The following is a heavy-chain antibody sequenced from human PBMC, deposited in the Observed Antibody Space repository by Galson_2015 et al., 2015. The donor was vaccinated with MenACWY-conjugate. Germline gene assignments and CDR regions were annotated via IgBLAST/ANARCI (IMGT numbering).Heavy chain of an antibody. CDR3: ARTWVESKDFYYYYYYLDV. J-gene: IGHJ6*03. CDR1: GGTFSSYG. Sequence: SVKVSCKASGGTFSSYGFSWVRQAPGQGLEWMGGIIPSFGSANYAQNFQGRVTITADTSTSTTYMELSSLRSQDTAVYYCARTWVESKDFYYYYYYLDVWGKGTTVTVSS. D-gene: IGHD1-1*01. CDR2: IIPSFGSA. V-gene: IGHV1-69*06.